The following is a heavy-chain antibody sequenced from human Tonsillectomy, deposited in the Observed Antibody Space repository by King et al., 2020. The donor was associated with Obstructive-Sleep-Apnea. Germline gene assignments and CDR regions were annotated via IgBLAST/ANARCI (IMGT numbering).Heavy chain of an antibody. CDR1: GFTFSSYG. CDR3: AKEGGGSGVYWVDS. CDR2: INTRGTT. D-gene: IGHD3-10*01. Sequence: VQLVESGGGMVQPGGSLRLSCAASGFTFSSYGISWVRQAPGKGLEWGSAINTRGTTFYAGSVRGRFSTSRDNSKYTVNLQVNSLRAEDTALYYCAKEGGGSGVYWVDSWGQGTLVTVSS. J-gene: IGHJ4*02. V-gene: IGHV3-23*04.